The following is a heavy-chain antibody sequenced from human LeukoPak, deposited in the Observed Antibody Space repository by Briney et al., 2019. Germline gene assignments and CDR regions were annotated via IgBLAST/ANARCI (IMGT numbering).Heavy chain of an antibody. J-gene: IGHJ4*02. D-gene: IGHD3-22*01. CDR2: ISSSSSTI. V-gene: IGHV3-48*01. CDR1: GFTFSSYS. Sequence: HPGGSLRLSCAASGFTFSSYSMNWVRQAPGKGLEWVSYISSSSSTIYYADSVKGRFTISRDNAKNTLYLQMNSLRAEDTAVYYCARAGYYDSSGYHVGIDYWGQGTLVTVSS. CDR3: ARAGYYDSSGYHVGIDY.